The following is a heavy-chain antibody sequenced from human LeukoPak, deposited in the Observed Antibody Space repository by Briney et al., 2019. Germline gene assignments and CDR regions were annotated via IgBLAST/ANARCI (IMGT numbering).Heavy chain of an antibody. CDR2: IYYSGST. CDR1: GGSISSYY. D-gene: IGHD2-2*01. V-gene: IGHV4-59*12. CDR3: ARGRLYCSSTSCYRPFDY. J-gene: IGHJ4*02. Sequence: SETLSLTCTVSGGSISSYYWSWIRQPPGKGLEWIGYIYYSGSTNYNPSLKSRVTISVDTSKNQFSLKLSSVTAADTAVYYCARGRLYCSSTSCYRPFDYWGQGTLVTVSS.